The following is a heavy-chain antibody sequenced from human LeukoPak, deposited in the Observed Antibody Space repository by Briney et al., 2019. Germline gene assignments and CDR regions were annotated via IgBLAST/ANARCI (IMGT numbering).Heavy chain of an antibody. V-gene: IGHV1-46*01. CDR3: ARAKGLFDH. J-gene: IGHJ4*02. Sequence: ASAKVSCKASGYTFAIYYIHWVRQAPGQGLEWMGIINPSGGSTSYTQKFQGRLTMTRDTSTSTVYMEPSSLRSEDTAVYYCARAKGLFDHWGQGTLVTVSS. CDR1: GYTFAIYY. CDR2: INPSGGST.